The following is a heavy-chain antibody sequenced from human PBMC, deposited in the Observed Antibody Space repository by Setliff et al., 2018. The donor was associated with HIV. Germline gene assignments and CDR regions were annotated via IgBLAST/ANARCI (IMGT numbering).Heavy chain of an antibody. CDR3: ARGPRGIAVAGDAFDI. D-gene: IGHD6-19*01. CDR1: GGSISSYY. Sequence: PSETLSLTCTVSGGSISSYYWSWIRQPPGKGLEWIGYIYYSGSTNYNPSLKCRVTISVDTSKNQFSLKLSSVTAADTAVYYCARGPRGIAVAGDAFDIWGQGTMVT. J-gene: IGHJ3*02. V-gene: IGHV4-59*01. CDR2: IYYSGST.